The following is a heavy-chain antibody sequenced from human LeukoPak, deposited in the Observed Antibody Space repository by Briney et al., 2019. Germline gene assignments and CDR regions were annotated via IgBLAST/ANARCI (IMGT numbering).Heavy chain of an antibody. CDR1: GFTFSSYG. CDR2: TRYDGSNK. V-gene: IGHV3-30*02. D-gene: IGHD3-10*01. J-gene: IGHJ4*02. Sequence: GGSLRLSCAASGFTFSSYGMHWVRQAPGKGLEWVAFTRYDGSNKYYADSVKGRFTISRDNSKNTLYLQMNSLRAEDTAVYYCAKGNLIWFGELVYFDYWGQGTLVTVSS. CDR3: AKGNLIWFGELVYFDY.